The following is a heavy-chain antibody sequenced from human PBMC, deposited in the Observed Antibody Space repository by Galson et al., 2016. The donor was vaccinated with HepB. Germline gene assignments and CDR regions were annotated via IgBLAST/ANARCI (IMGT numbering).Heavy chain of an antibody. CDR3: AKDLCPYVDTTMVNCDGMDV. D-gene: IGHD5-18*01. J-gene: IGHJ6*02. CDR2: ISYDGSNK. Sequence: SLRLSCAASGFTSSSYGMHWVRQAPGKGLEWVAVISYDGSNKYYADSVKGRLTISRDNSKNTLYLQMNSQRAEDTAVYYCAKDLCPYVDTTMVNCDGMDVWGQGTTVTVSS. CDR1: GFTSSSYG. V-gene: IGHV3-30*18.